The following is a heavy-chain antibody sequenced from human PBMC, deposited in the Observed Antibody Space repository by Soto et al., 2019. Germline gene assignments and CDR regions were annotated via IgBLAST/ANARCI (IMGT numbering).Heavy chain of an antibody. CDR2: ISLSRGYT. D-gene: IGHD2-15*01. Sequence: GGSVRLSCAACVLIFRDFDMSWIRQARGKGLEWVSYISLSRGYTQYADSVKGRFTITRDNTKNLLYLQMNSLRAEDTAVYYCARSVDLDHWGQGTLVTVSS. V-gene: IGHV3-11*06. CDR3: ARSVDLDH. J-gene: IGHJ4*02. CDR1: VLIFRDFD.